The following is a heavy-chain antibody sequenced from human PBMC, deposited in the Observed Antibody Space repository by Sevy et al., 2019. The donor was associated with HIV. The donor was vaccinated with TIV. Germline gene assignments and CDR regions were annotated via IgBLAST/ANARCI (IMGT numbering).Heavy chain of an antibody. D-gene: IGHD2-2*01. J-gene: IGHJ6*02. V-gene: IGHV3-7*01. CDR3: ARVGGYCSSTSCYEYYYYGMDV. Sequence: GGSLRLSCAASGFTFSRYSMSWVRQAPGKGLEWVANIKQDGREKYYVDSVKGRFTISRDNAKNSLYLQMNSLRAEDTAVYYCARVGGYCSSTSCYEYYYYGMDVWGQGTTVTVSS. CDR2: IKQDGREK. CDR1: GFTFSRYS.